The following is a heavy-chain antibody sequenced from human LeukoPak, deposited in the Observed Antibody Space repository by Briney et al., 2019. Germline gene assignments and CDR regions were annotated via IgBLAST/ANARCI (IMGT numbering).Heavy chain of an antibody. CDR1: GGSFSGYY. Sequence: SETLSLTCAVYGGSFSGYYWSWIRQPPGKGLEWIGEINHSGSTNYNPSLKSRVTISVDTSKNQFSLKLSSVTAADTAVYYCARSVIGVIDPWGQGTLVTVSS. J-gene: IGHJ5*02. D-gene: IGHD3-22*01. V-gene: IGHV4-34*01. CDR3: ARSVIGVIDP. CDR2: INHSGST.